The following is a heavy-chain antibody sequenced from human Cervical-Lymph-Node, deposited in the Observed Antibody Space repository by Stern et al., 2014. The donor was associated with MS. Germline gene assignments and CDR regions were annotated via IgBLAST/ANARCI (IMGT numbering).Heavy chain of an antibody. CDR2: ISYDGSNK. CDR1: GFTFSSYG. CDR3: AKDLATVVPANYYYYGMDV. V-gene: IGHV3-30*18. D-gene: IGHD2-2*01. Sequence: QVQLMQSGGGVVQPGRSLRLSCAASGFTFSSYGMHWVRQAPGKGLEWVAVISYDGSNKYYADSVKGRFTISRDNSKNTLYLQMNSLRAEDTAVYYCAKDLATVVPANYYYYGMDVWGQGTTVTVSS. J-gene: IGHJ6*02.